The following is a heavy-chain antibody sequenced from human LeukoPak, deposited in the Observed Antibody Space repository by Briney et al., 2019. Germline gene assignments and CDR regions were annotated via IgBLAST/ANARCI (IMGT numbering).Heavy chain of an antibody. CDR2: ISSSGSTI. D-gene: IGHD2-2*01. CDR1: GFTFSSYE. J-gene: IGHJ6*03. V-gene: IGHV3-48*03. Sequence: GGSLRLSCAASGFTFSSYEMNWARQAPGKGLEWVSYISSSGSTIYYADSVKGRFTISRDNAKNSLYLQMNSLRAEDTAVYYCATSTSRGPYYYYMDVWGKGTTVTVSS. CDR3: ATSTSRGPYYYYMDV.